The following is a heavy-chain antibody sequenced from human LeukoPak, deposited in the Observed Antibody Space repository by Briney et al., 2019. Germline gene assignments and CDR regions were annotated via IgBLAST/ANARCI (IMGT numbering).Heavy chain of an antibody. CDR3: AKDREYSSSPPLDY. J-gene: IGHJ4*02. D-gene: IGHD6-6*01. Sequence: PGGSLRLSCAASGFTFSSYGMHWARQAPGKGLEWVAVISYDGSNKYYADSVKGRFTISRDNSKNTLYLQMNSLRAEDTAVYYCAKDREYSSSPPLDYWGQGTLVTVSS. CDR1: GFTFSSYG. V-gene: IGHV3-30*18. CDR2: ISYDGSNK.